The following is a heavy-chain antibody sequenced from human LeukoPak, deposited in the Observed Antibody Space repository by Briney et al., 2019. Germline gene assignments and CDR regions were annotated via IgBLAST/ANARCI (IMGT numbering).Heavy chain of an antibody. J-gene: IGHJ6*03. CDR1: GASISSSDYY. D-gene: IGHD3-22*01. CDR2: INYSGST. Sequence: SQTLSLTCSVSGASISSSDYYWGWIREPPGKGLEWIGRINYSGSTYYNPSLKSRVTISVDTSKNHFSLRLASMTAADTAVYYCARLTHSYYSDTSGYYPYYYMDVWGKGTTVTVSS. V-gene: IGHV4-39*02. CDR3: ARLTHSYYSDTSGYYPYYYMDV.